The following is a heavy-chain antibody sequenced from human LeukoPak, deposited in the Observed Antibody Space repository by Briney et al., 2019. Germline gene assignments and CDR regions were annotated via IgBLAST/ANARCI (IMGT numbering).Heavy chain of an antibody. CDR1: GFTFSSYG. V-gene: IGHV3-33*01. CDR3: ARDFAASSTWLGY. J-gene: IGHJ4*02. CDR2: IWYDGSNK. Sequence: GGSLRLSCAASGFTFSSYGTHWVRQAPGKGLEWVAVIWYDGSNKYYADSVKGRFTISRDNSKNTLYLQMNSLRAEDTAVYYCARDFAASSTWLGYWGQGTLVTVSS. D-gene: IGHD2-2*01.